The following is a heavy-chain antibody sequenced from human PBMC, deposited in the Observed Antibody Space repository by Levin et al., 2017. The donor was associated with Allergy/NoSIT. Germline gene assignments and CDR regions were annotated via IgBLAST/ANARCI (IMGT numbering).Heavy chain of an antibody. CDR3: ASNGYGDSVYNWFDS. D-gene: IGHD4-17*01. V-gene: IGHV3-21*01. J-gene: IGHJ5*01. CDR2: ISSSNSYI. Sequence: PGGSLRLSCAASGFTFSSYSMNWVRQAPGKGLEWVSSISSSNSYIYYADSVKGRFTISRDNAKNSLYLQMNSLRAEDTAVYYCASNGYGDSVYNWFDSWGQGTLVTVSS. CDR1: GFTFSSYS.